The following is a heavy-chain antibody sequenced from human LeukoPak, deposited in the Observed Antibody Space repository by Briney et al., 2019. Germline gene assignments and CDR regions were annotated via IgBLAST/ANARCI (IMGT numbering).Heavy chain of an antibody. CDR2: IYYSGST. Sequence: SETLSLTCTVSGGSISSGGYYWSWIRQHPGEGLEWIGYIYYSGSTYYNPSLKSRVTISVDTSKNQFSLKLSSVTAADTAVYYCARAPVVVAPFDYWGQGTLVTVSS. J-gene: IGHJ4*02. CDR3: ARAPVVVAPFDY. D-gene: IGHD2-15*01. CDR1: GGSISSGGYY. V-gene: IGHV4-31*03.